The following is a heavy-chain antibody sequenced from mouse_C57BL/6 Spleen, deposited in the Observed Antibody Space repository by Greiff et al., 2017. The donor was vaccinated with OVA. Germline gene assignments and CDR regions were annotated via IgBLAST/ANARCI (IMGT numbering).Heavy chain of an antibody. Sequence: QMQLKQPGTELVKPGASVKLSCKASGYTFTSYWMHWVKQRPGQGLEWIGNINPSNGGTNYNEKFKSKATLTVDKSSSTAYMQLSSLTSEDSAVYYCAAYYSNSYAMDYWGQGTSVTVSS. D-gene: IGHD2-5*01. J-gene: IGHJ4*01. CDR3: AAYYSNSYAMDY. CDR2: INPSNGGT. V-gene: IGHV1-53*01. CDR1: GYTFTSYW.